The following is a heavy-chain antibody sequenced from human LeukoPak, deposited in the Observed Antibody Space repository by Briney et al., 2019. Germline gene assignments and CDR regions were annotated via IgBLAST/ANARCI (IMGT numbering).Heavy chain of an antibody. CDR3: ARGYCSSNSCYDY. J-gene: IGHJ4*02. CDR2: ITTSSSYI. Sequence: GGSLRLSCAASGFTFSCYSMSWVRQAPGKGPEWVSSITTSSSYIYYTDSVKGRFTISRDNSKNTLYLQMNSLRAEDTAVYYCARGYCSSNSCYDYWGQGTLVTVSS. V-gene: IGHV3-21*01. D-gene: IGHD2-2*01. CDR1: GFTFSCYS.